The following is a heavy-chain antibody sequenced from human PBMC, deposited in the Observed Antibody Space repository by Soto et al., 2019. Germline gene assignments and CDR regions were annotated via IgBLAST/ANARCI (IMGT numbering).Heavy chain of an antibody. D-gene: IGHD6-13*01. CDR3: EGAAAGYYYYYYGMDV. CDR1: GVSFSGYN. J-gene: IGHJ6*02. CDR2: INHSGST. V-gene: IGHV4-34*01. Sequence: PSKTLYITCAVHGVSFSGYNWSCIRQPPGKGLEWIGEINHSGSTNYNPSLRSRVTISVDTSKNQFSLKLSSVTAADTAVYYCEGAAAGYYYYYYGMDVWGQGTTVT.